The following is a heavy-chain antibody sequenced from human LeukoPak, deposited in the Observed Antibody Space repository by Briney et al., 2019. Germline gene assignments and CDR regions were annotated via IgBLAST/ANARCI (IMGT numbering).Heavy chain of an antibody. CDR3: AKDMYYDSSGSLSSLFDI. CDR1: GFTFSIYA. CDR2: ISGSGGST. Sequence: GGSLRLSCAASGFTFSIYAMSWVRQAPGKGLELVSAISGSGGSTYYADSVKGRFTISRDNSKNTLYLQMNSLRAEDTAVYYCAKDMYYDSSGSLSSLFDIWGQGTMVTVSS. V-gene: IGHV3-23*01. D-gene: IGHD3-22*01. J-gene: IGHJ3*02.